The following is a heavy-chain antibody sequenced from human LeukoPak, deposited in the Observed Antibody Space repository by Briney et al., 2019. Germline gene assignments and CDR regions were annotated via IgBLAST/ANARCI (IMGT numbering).Heavy chain of an antibody. V-gene: IGHV3-7*01. J-gene: IGHJ4*02. CDR3: ARVGTSSWYV. CDR1: GFTFSSYR. D-gene: IGHD6-13*01. Sequence: GGSLRLSCAAFGFTFSSYRMTWVRQAPGKGLEWVANIDEDGGEIYYVDSVKGRFTISRDNAKKSLFLQMNCLRAEDTSVYYCARVGTSSWYVWGQGTVVTVSS. CDR2: IDEDGGEI.